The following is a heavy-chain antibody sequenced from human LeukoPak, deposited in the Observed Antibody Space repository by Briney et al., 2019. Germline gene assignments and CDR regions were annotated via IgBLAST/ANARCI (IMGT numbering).Heavy chain of an antibody. CDR3: ARDGGSSWSNYYYYYMDV. CDR1: AGSISSYY. CDR2: IYTSGST. J-gene: IGHJ6*03. V-gene: IGHV4-4*07. Sequence: SETLSLTCTVSAGSISSYYWSWIRQPAGKGLEWIGRIYTSGSTNYNPSLKSRVTMSVDTSKNQFSLKLSSVTAADTAVYYCARDGGSSWSNYYYYYMDVWGKGTTVTISS. D-gene: IGHD6-13*01.